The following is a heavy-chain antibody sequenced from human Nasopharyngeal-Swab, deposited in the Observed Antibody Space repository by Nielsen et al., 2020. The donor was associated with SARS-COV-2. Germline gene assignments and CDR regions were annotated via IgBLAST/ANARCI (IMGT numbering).Heavy chain of an antibody. CDR1: GGSISSTGHY. Sequence: PSETLSLTCSVSGGSISSTGHYWTWIRQFPDKGLEWIGSISYSGSTHYNAPLKSRVTITIDTSRNQFSLRLSSVTAADTALYYCANEFQYESSAIEADFWGQGLRVTVSS. CDR3: ANEFQYESSAIEADF. CDR2: ISYSGST. D-gene: IGHD2-21*02. J-gene: IGHJ4*02. V-gene: IGHV4-39*01.